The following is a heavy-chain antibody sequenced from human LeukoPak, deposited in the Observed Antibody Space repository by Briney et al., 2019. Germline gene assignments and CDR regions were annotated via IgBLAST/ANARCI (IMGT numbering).Heavy chain of an antibody. CDR3: ARLLGIGFLDY. CDR2: ISYDGSNK. D-gene: IGHD7-27*01. Sequence: GGSLRLSCAASVITFSSYGMTWVRQAPGKELEWVAVISYDGSNKYYADSVKGRFTISRDNSKNTLYLQMNSLRAEDTAVYYCARLLGIGFLDYWGQGTLVTVSS. V-gene: IGHV3-30*03. CDR1: VITFSSYG. J-gene: IGHJ4*02.